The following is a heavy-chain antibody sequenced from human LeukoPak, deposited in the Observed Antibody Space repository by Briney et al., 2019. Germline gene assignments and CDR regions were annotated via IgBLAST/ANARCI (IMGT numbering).Heavy chain of an antibody. CDR3: ARDPHGSGSIHDAFDI. CDR1: GFTFSSYW. CDR2: IATDGSMP. J-gene: IGHJ3*02. D-gene: IGHD3-10*01. Sequence: GGSLRLSCAASGFTFSSYWIHWVRQVPGKGLVWVSRIATDGSMPSYADSVKGRFTISRDNAKNTVPLQMNSLRVEDTAVYYCARDPHGSGSIHDAFDIWGQGTMVTVSS. V-gene: IGHV3-74*01.